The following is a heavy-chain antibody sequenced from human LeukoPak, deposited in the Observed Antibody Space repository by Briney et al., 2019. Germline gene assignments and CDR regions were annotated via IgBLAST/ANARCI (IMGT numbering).Heavy chain of an antibody. V-gene: IGHV3-74*01. CDR1: GFTFSSYW. J-gene: IGHJ6*02. CDR3: AKDRSMDV. CDR2: INTDETNT. Sequence: GGSLRLSCAASGFTFSSYWMHWVRQAPGKGLVWVSRINTDETNTRYADSVKGRFTISRDNSKNTLYLQMNSLRAEDTAVYYCAKDRSMDVWGQGTTVTVSS. D-gene: IGHD1-14*01.